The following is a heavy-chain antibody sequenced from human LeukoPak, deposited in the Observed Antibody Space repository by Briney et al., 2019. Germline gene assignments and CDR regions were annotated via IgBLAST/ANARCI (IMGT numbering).Heavy chain of an antibody. CDR2: IKSNSEGGTA. V-gene: IGHV3-15*07. D-gene: IGHD2-21*01. CDR3: TTDRDALRY. J-gene: IGHJ4*02. CDR1: GFTFNAFG. Sequence: GGSLRLSCAASGFTFNAFGMNWVRQAPGKGLEWVGRIKSNSEGGTADYAAPVEGRFTISRHDSESTMYLQMNSLKTEDTAVYYCTTDRDALRYWGQGTPVTVSS.